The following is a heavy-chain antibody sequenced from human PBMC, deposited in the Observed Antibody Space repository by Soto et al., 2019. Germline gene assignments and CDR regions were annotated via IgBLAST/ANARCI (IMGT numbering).Heavy chain of an antibody. Sequence: GGSVKVSCKASGYTFTGYYMHWVRQAPGQGLEWMGWINPNSGGTNYAQKFQGWVTMTRDTSISTAYMELSRLRSDDTAVYYCARGGIAAADWFDPWGQGTLVTVSS. J-gene: IGHJ5*02. V-gene: IGHV1-2*04. CDR1: GYTFTGYY. CDR3: ARGGIAAADWFDP. D-gene: IGHD6-13*01. CDR2: INPNSGGT.